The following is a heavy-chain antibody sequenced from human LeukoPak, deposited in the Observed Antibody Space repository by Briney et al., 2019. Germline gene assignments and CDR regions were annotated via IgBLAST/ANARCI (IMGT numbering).Heavy chain of an antibody. Sequence: ASVKVSCKASGCTFTSYAIHWVRQAPGQGLEWMGWITPSGGTNYPQKFQGRVTMTRDTSISTAYMELSRLRSDDTAVYYCASSEPDSYGHYGVDYWGQGTLVTVSS. CDR3: ASSEPDSYGHYGVDY. J-gene: IGHJ4*02. D-gene: IGHD5-18*01. CDR1: GCTFTSYA. CDR2: ITPSGGT. V-gene: IGHV1-2*02.